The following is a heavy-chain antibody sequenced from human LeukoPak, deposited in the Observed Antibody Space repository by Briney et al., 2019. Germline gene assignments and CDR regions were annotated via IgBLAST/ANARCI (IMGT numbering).Heavy chain of an antibody. J-gene: IGHJ6*04. CDR1: GGSFSGYY. CDR3: ARVGALGYCSSTSCPVYYYGMDV. V-gene: IGHV4-34*01. CDR2: INHSGST. D-gene: IGHD2-2*01. Sequence: SETLSLTCAVYGGSFSGYYWSWIRQPPGKGLEWSGKINHSGSTNYNQSLKSQVTISVATSKNQYSLKLSSVTVADTAVYYFARVGALGYCSSTSCPVYYYGMDVWGKGTTVTVSS.